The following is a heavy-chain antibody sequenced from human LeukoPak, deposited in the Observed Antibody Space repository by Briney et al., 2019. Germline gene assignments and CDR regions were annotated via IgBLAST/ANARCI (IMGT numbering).Heavy chain of an antibody. J-gene: IGHJ4*02. Sequence: PGGSLRLSCAASGFTFSSYAMHWVRQAPGKGLEWVAVISYDGSNKYYADSVKGRFTISRDNSKNTLYLQMNSLRAEDTAVYYCAKDLAGDPTDYWGQGTLVTVSS. V-gene: IGHV3-30*04. CDR1: GFTFSSYA. CDR2: ISYDGSNK. CDR3: AKDLAGDPTDY. D-gene: IGHD3-16*01.